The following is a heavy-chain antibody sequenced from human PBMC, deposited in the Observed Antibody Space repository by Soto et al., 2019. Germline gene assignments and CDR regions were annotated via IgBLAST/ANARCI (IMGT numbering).Heavy chain of an antibody. CDR1: GFTFDDYA. V-gene: IGHV3-43*02. CDR2: ISGDGGST. D-gene: IGHD3-10*01. CDR3: AKGRYGSGSYSLDY. Sequence: GGSLRLSCAASGFTFDDYAMHWVRQAPGKGLEWVSLISGDGGSTYSADSVKGRFTISRDNSKNSLYLQMNSLRTEDTALYYCAKGRYGSGSYSLDYWGQGTLVTVSS. J-gene: IGHJ4*02.